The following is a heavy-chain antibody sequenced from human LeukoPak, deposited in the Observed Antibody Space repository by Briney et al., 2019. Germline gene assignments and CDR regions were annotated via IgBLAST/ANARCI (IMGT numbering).Heavy chain of an antibody. CDR3: ARQSASYGLDV. CDR2: INPNSGGT. CDR1: GYTFIGYY. Sequence: ASVKVSCKASGYTFIGYYMHWVRQAPGQGLEWMGWINPNSGGTKYAQKFQGRVTMTRNTSISTAYMELSSLRSEDTAVYYCARQSASYGLDVWGQGTTVTVSS. J-gene: IGHJ6*02. V-gene: IGHV1-2*02.